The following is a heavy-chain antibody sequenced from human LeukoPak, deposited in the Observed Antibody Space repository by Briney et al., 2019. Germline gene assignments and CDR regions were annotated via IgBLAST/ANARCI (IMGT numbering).Heavy chain of an antibody. V-gene: IGHV1-8*01. J-gene: IGHJ4*02. Sequence: ASVKVSCTASGYTFTSYDINWVRQATGQGLEWMGWMNPNSGNTGYAQKFQGRVTMTRNTSISTAYMELSSLRSEDTAVYYCARAGYSFPDGGADYWGQGTLVTVSS. D-gene: IGHD2-15*01. CDR3: ARAGYSFPDGGADY. CDR2: MNPNSGNT. CDR1: GYTFTSYD.